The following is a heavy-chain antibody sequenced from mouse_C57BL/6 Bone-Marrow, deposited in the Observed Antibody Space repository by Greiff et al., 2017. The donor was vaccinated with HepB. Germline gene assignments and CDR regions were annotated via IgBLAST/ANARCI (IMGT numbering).Heavy chain of an antibody. CDR1: GYSITSGYY. V-gene: IGHV3-6*01. J-gene: IGHJ2*01. CDR3: ARGGLDYFDY. Sequence: EVQLQQSGPGLVKPSQSLSLTCSVPGYSITSGYYWNWIRQFPGNKLEWMGYISYDGSNNYNPSLKNRISITRDTSKNQFFLKLNSVTTEDTATYYCARGGLDYFDYWGQGTTLTVSS. CDR2: ISYDGSN. D-gene: IGHD2-2*01.